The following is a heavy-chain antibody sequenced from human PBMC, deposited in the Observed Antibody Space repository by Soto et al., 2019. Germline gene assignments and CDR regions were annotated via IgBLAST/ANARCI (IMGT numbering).Heavy chain of an antibody. CDR3: VRHLHPTTGYCPSTSCYHFDY. Sequence: SETLSLTCTVSGDSISSSRYYWGWVRQPPGKGLEWIGSIYYRGSTYYSPSLKSRVTISVDTSKNQFSLKLSSVTAADTAVYYCVRHLHPTTGYCPSTSCYHFDYWGQGTLVTSPQ. D-gene: IGHD2-2*01. CDR1: GDSISSSRYY. CDR2: IYYRGST. J-gene: IGHJ4*02. V-gene: IGHV4-39*01.